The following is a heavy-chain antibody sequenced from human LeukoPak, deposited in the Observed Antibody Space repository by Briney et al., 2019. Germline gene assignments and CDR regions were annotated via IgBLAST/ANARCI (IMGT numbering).Heavy chain of an antibody. CDR2: ISPTGSTT. Sequence: GGSLRLSCTASGFSFSGHWMHWARHLPGKGLVWVSRISPTGSTTSYADSVKGRFTVSRDNAKNTLYLQVDNLRAEDTAVYYCARGPNSNWSGLDFWGQGTLLTVSS. J-gene: IGHJ4*02. CDR1: GFSFSGHW. D-gene: IGHD6-6*01. CDR3: ARGPNSNWSGLDF. V-gene: IGHV3-74*01.